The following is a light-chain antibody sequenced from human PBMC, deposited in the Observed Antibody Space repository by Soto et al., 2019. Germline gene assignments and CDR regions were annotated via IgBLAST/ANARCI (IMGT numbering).Light chain of an antibody. CDR1: SSDVGGYKY. CDR2: DVS. CDR3: SAYRSTNTVV. V-gene: IGLV2-14*03. Sequence: QSALTQPASVSGSPGQSITISCTGTSSDVGGYKYVSWYQQHPGKAPKLMIYDVSNRPSGVFYRFSGSKSGNTASLTISGLQAEDEADYFCSAYRSTNTVVFGGGTQLTVL. J-gene: IGLJ2*01.